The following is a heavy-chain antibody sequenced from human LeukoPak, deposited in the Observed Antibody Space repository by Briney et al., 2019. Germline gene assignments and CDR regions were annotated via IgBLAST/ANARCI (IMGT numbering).Heavy chain of an antibody. CDR1: GGSISSYY. J-gene: IGHJ5*02. V-gene: IGHV4-59*01. D-gene: IGHD3-10*01. CDR3: ARASRSITMVRGVINWFDP. CDR2: IYYSGST. Sequence: PSETLSLTCTVSGGSISSYYWSWIRQPPGKGLEWIGYIYYSGSTNYNPSLKSRVTISVDTSKNQFSLKLSSVTAADTAVYYCARASRSITMVRGVINWFDPWGQGTLVTVSS.